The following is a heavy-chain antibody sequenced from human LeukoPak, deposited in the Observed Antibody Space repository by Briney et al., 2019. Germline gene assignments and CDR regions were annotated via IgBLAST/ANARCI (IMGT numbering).Heavy chain of an antibody. CDR2: IYHSGST. D-gene: IGHD6-13*01. CDR1: GFTFSSYW. V-gene: IGHV4-4*02. J-gene: IGHJ4*02. Sequence: PGGSLRLSCAASGFTFSSYWMSWVRQPPGKRLEWIGEIYHSGSTNYNPSLKSRVTISVDKSKNQFSLKLSSVTAADTAVYYCARGGNSWSPFDYWGQGTLVTVSS. CDR3: ARGGNSWSPFDY.